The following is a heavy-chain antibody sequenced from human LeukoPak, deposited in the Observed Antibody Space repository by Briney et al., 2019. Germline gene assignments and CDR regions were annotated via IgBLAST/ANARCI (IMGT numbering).Heavy chain of an antibody. CDR2: IYYSGST. Sequence: SETLSLTCTVSGGSISSSSYYWGWIRQPPGKGLEWIGSIYYSGSTYYNPSLKSRVTISVDTSKNQFSLKLSSVTAADTAVYYCARDPDYGWFDPWGQGTLVTVSS. CDR1: GGSISSSSYY. J-gene: IGHJ5*02. V-gene: IGHV4-39*07. CDR3: ARDPDYGWFDP. D-gene: IGHD3-16*01.